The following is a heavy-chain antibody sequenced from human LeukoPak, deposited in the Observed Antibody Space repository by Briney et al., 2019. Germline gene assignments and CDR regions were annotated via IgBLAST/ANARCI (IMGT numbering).Heavy chain of an antibody. J-gene: IGHJ5*02. D-gene: IGHD6-13*01. V-gene: IGHV1-69*05. CDR3: ARGVAAAGTSWFDP. CDR2: IIPIFGTA. Sequence: SVKVSCKASGGTFSSYAISWVRQAPGQGLEWMGRIIPIFGTANYAQKFQGRVTITTDESTSTAYMELSSLKSEDTAVYYCARGVAAAGTSWFDPWGQGTLVTVSS. CDR1: GGTFSSYA.